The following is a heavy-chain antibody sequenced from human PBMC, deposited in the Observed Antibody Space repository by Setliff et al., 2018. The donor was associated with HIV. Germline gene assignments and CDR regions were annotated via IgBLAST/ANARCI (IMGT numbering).Heavy chain of an antibody. CDR1: VSNYA. CDR2: IIPVFGTT. V-gene: IGHV1-69*05. J-gene: IGHJ4*02. D-gene: IGHD3-16*02. Sequence: GASVKVSCKAFVSNYALSWVRQAPGQGLEWLGRIIPVFGTTEYAPKFQGRLTITTDKVTRTAYMDLTNLISDDTAIYYCAKGASLVPRRPHFCYFDYWGQGALVTVSS. CDR3: AKGASLVPRRPHFCYFDY.